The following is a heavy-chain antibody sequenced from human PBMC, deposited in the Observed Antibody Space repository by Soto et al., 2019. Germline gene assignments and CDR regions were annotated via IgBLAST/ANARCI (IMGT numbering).Heavy chain of an antibody. CDR3: ARDWVVPAAAPYYYGMDV. Sequence: VRQAPGKGLEWVANIKQDGSEKYYVDSVKGRFTISRDNAKNSLYLQMNSLRAEDTAVYYCARDWVVPAAAPYYYGMDVWGQGTTVTVSS. D-gene: IGHD2-2*01. CDR2: IKQDGSEK. V-gene: IGHV3-7*04. J-gene: IGHJ6*02.